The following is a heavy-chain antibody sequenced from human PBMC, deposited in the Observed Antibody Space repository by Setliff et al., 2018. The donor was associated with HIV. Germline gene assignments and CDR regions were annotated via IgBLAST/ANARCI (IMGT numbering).Heavy chain of an antibody. CDR3: ARSPVFRRYYDSSGCYFDY. CDR1: GGSISSHY. D-gene: IGHD3-22*01. V-gene: IGHV4-59*11. Sequence: PSETLSLTCTVSGGSISSHYWSWIRQPPGKGLEWIGYMYYSGSTNYNPSLKSRVTISVDTSKNQFSLKLSSVTAADTAVYYCARSPVFRRYYDSSGCYFDYWGQGTLVTVSS. CDR2: MYYSGST. J-gene: IGHJ4*02.